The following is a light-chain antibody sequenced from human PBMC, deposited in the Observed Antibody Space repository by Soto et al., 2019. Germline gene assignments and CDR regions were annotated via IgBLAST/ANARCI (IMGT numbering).Light chain of an antibody. CDR3: QQCYKGWT. Sequence: DIQMTQSPSTLSASVGDRVTITCRASQTISRSLAWYQHQPGKAPKLLIYDASTLESGVPSRFSGIGSGTEFSLSTSSLQPDDFATYYCQQCYKGWTFGQGTKVDIK. CDR2: DAS. V-gene: IGKV1-5*01. CDR1: QTISRS. J-gene: IGKJ1*01.